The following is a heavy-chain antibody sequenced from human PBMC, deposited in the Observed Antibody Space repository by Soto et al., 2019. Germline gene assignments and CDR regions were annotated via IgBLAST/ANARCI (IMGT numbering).Heavy chain of an antibody. D-gene: IGHD2-8*02. CDR2: IYYSGIT. Sequence: QVQLQESGPGLVKPSETLSLTCTVSGGSISSYYWSWIRQPPGKGLEWIGYIYYSGITDYNPSLKSRVTIPVDTSKSQFSPRLSSVTAADTAVYYCARGGGVYYFDYWGQGTLVTVSS. V-gene: IGHV4-59*01. CDR3: ARGGGVYYFDY. J-gene: IGHJ4*02. CDR1: GGSISSYY.